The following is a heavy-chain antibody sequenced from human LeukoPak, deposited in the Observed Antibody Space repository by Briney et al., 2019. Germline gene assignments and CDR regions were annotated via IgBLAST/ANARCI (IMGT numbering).Heavy chain of an antibody. Sequence: GGALRLSCAGSGVTFEKYGIQWGGQGPGKGLEGVSDISGDGLIKQYKDSVKGRFNISRDKSKNSMYLQMSSLRPEHTALSYCAKDTPFSGPVFDYWGQGTPVTVSS. J-gene: IGHJ4*02. D-gene: IGHD5-12*01. CDR3: AKDTPFSGPVFDY. V-gene: IGHV3-43*02. CDR2: ISGDGLIK. CDR1: GVTFEKYG.